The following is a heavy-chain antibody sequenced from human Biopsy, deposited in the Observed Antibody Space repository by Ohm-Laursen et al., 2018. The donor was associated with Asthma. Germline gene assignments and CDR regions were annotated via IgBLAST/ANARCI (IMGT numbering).Heavy chain of an antibody. J-gene: IGHJ6*02. D-gene: IGHD2-21*01. CDR2: IAWDGINS. CDR3: ARAGESDLVGGLDV. V-gene: IGHV3-30*03. Sequence: SLRLSRTASGFTFSTYGMHWVRQAPGKGLEWVAFIAWDGINSYYADSVKGRFTISRDNSRNTLYLQKNSLRADDTAVYYCARAGESDLVGGLDVWGQGTTVIVS. CDR1: GFTFSTYG.